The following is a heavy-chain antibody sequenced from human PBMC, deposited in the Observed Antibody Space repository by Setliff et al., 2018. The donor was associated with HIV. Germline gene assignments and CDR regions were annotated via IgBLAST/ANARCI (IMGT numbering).Heavy chain of an antibody. Sequence: PSETLSLTCTVSGGSINNDIYFWSWIRQYPGKGLEWIGEINHSGSTHYNPPLKSRATISVDTSKNQFSLRLNSVTAADTAVYYCARGATLLPGYSDRWEYFYMDVWGKGTTVTAP. CDR2: INHSGST. J-gene: IGHJ6*03. D-gene: IGHD5-12*01. CDR1: GGSINNDIYF. V-gene: IGHV4-31*03. CDR3: ARGATLLPGYSDRWEYFYMDV.